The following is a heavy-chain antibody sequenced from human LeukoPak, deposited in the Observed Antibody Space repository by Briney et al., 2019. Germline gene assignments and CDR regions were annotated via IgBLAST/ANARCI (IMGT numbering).Heavy chain of an antibody. D-gene: IGHD3-16*01. CDR1: GFTFSSYG. Sequence: GGSLRLSCAASGFTFSSYGVSWVRQAPGKGLEWVSGISGSGHRTYYADSVKGRFTISRDNSKNTLYLKMNNLRAEDTAVYYCAKDWGEYFDYVWGSFTSFDFWGQGTLVTVSS. CDR3: AKDWGEYFDYVWGSFTSFDF. J-gene: IGHJ4*02. V-gene: IGHV3-23*01. CDR2: ISGSGHRT.